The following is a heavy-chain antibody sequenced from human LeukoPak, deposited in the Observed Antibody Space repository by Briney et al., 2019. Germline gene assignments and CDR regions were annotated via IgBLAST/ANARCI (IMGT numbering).Heavy chain of an antibody. Sequence: ASVKVSCKTSGYTFSDYYIHWIRQAPGQGLEWVGWINPNSGDTDYAQKFQGRVTVTRDTPISTAYMELGRLRSDDTAVYYCARDQQWLDQGYYYYYYMDVWGKGTTVTVSS. CDR1: GYTFSDYY. J-gene: IGHJ6*03. D-gene: IGHD6-19*01. CDR2: INPNSGDT. V-gene: IGHV1-2*02. CDR3: ARDQQWLDQGYYYYYYMDV.